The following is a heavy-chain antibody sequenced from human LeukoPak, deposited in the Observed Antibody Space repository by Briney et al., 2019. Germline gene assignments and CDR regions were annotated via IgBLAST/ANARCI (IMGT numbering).Heavy chain of an antibody. CDR3: ARDMGYSYGTYYFDY. CDR2: IIPIFGTA. D-gene: IGHD5-18*01. CDR1: GYTFTTYY. Sequence: SVKVSCKASGYTFTTYYMHWVRQAPGQGLEWMGGIIPIFGTANYAQKFQGRVTITADESTSTAYMELSSLRSEDTAVYYCARDMGYSYGTYYFDYWGQGTLVTVSS. J-gene: IGHJ4*02. V-gene: IGHV1-69*13.